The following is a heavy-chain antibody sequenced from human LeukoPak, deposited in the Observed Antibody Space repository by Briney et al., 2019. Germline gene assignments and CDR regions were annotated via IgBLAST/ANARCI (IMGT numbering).Heavy chain of an antibody. J-gene: IGHJ4*02. CDR2: ISYDGSNK. Sequence: QSGGSLRLSCAASGFPFSSYAMHWVRQAPGKGLEWVAVISYDGSNKYYADSVKGRFTISRDNAKNSLYLQTDSLRGEDTALYYCAKEGSVCTNGICRYFDDWGQGTLVTVSS. CDR3: AKEGSVCTNGICRYFDD. CDR1: GFPFSSYA. D-gene: IGHD2-8*01. V-gene: IGHV3-30-3*01.